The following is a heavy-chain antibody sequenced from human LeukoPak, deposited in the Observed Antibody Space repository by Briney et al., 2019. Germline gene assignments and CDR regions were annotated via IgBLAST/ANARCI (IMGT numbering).Heavy chain of an antibody. Sequence: ASVKVSCKASGYTFTSNALGWVRQAPGQALEWMGWINTSTGNPTYAQGFTGRFVLSLDTSDNTAYLQISSLQAEDTAVYYCASFFCTSGLCYYLDYWGQGTLVTVSS. D-gene: IGHD2-8*01. CDR3: ASFFCTSGLCYYLDY. CDR1: GYTFTSNA. V-gene: IGHV7-4-1*02. CDR2: INTSTGNP. J-gene: IGHJ4*02.